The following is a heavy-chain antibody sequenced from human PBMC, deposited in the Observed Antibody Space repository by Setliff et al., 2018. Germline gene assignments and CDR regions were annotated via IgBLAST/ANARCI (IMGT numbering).Heavy chain of an antibody. D-gene: IGHD3-3*01. J-gene: IGHJ6*02. CDR1: GESFSNNY. CDR3: ARLSWNGLRYYGLDV. V-gene: IGHV4-34*01. Sequence: SETLSLTCSVYGESFSNNYWSWIRQPPGKGLEWIGESNHSGGTSYNPSLKSRVTISVDTSTNQFSLKLRSVTAADTAVYYCARLSWNGLRYYGLDVWGQGTTVTVSS. CDR2: SNHSGGT.